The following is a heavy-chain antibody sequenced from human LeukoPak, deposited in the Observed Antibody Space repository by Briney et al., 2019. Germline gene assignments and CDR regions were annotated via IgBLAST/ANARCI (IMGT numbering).Heavy chain of an antibody. D-gene: IGHD6-13*01. CDR3: AREETLQTGIAAAGTFDY. CDR2: IYHSGST. CDR1: GDSISTSNSY. J-gene: IGHJ4*02. V-gene: IGHV4-39*07. Sequence: SETLSLTCTVSGDSISTSNSYWGWIRQPPGKGLEWIGSIYHSGSTYYNPSLKSRVTISVDTSKNQFSLKLSSVTAADTAVYYCAREETLQTGIAAAGTFDYWGQGTLVTVSS.